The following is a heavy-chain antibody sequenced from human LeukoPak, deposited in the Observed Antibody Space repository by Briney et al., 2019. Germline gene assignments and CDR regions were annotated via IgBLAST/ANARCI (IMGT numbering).Heavy chain of an antibody. CDR1: GFTFSSYW. CDR2: IKQDGSEK. J-gene: IGHJ6*03. D-gene: IGHD2-21*01. CDR3: ARFPGHINYYYYMDV. Sequence: GGSLRLSCAASGFTFSSYWMNWVRQAPGKGPEWVANIKQDGSEKYYVDSVKGRFTISRDNAKNSLYLQMNSLRAEDTAVYYCARFPGHINYYYYMDVWGKGTTVTVSS. V-gene: IGHV3-7*01.